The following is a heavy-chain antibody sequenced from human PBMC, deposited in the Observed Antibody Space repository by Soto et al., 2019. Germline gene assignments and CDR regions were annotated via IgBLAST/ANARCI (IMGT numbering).Heavy chain of an antibody. J-gene: IGHJ6*02. Sequence: ASVKVSCKASGYTFTSYYMHWVRQAPGQGLEWMGIINPSGGSTSYAQKFQGRVTMTRDTSTSTVYMELSSLRSEDTAVYYCASVSGYGDYYYYYSGMDVWGQGTTVTVSS. CDR3: ASVSGYGDYYYYYSGMDV. CDR2: INPSGGST. V-gene: IGHV1-46*01. CDR1: GYTFTSYY. D-gene: IGHD4-17*01.